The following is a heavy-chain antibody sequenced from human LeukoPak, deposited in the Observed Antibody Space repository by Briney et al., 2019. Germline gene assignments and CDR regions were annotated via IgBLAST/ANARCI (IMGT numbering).Heavy chain of an antibody. J-gene: IGHJ4*02. V-gene: IGHV3-21*01. D-gene: IGHD3-3*01. CDR2: ISSSSSYI. CDR1: GFTFSSYS. CDR3: ARPGEEWLLYTRDFDY. Sequence: AGGSLRLSCAASGFTFSSYSMNWVRQAPGKRLEWVSSISSSSSYIYYADSVKGRFTISRDNAKNSLYLQMNSLRAEDTAVYYCARPGEEWLLYTRDFDYWGQGTLVTVPS.